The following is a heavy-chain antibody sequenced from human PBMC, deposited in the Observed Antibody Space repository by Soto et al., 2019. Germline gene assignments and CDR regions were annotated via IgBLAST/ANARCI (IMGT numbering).Heavy chain of an antibody. D-gene: IGHD2-15*01. V-gene: IGHV5-51*01. J-gene: IGHJ4*02. CDR3: ARPPLPGYSIHFNS. CDR2: VYPRDSDT. Sequence: GESLKISCKASGYIFIDYWIGWVRQMPGKGLEWMGIVYPRDSDTRYGPSFQGQVTISADRSTGTAFLQWRSLKAPDTALYYCARPPLPGYSIHFNSWGQGTLVTVS. CDR1: GYIFIDYW.